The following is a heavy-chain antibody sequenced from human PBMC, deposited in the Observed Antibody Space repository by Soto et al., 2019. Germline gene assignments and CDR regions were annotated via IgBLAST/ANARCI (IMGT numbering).Heavy chain of an antibody. V-gene: IGHV1-69*06. Sequence: QERLVQSGAEVRKPGSSVKVSSKVTGGTSTRYAINWVRQAPGQGLGWMGGIVPMFGTSKYAQKFQGRVTITGDTSTNIAYMELRSLRSEDTAVYYCNRGSEYDFWSGYLWGQGTLVSVSS. CDR1: GGTSTRYA. CDR2: IVPMFGTS. CDR3: NRGSEYDFWSGYL. J-gene: IGHJ4*02. D-gene: IGHD3-3*01.